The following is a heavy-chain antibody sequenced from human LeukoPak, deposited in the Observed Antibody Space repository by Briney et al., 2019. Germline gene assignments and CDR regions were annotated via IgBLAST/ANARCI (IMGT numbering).Heavy chain of an antibody. V-gene: IGHV1-18*01. CDR1: GYTFTSYG. J-gene: IGHJ5*02. CDR2: ISAYNGNT. Sequence: ASVKVSCKTSGYTFTSYGISWVRQAPGQGLEWMGWISAYNGNTNYAQKLQGRVTMTTDTSTSTAYMELRSLRSDDTAVYYCARAGAYFYDSSAYGAWGQGTLVTVSS. D-gene: IGHD3-22*01. CDR3: ARAGAYFYDSSAYGA.